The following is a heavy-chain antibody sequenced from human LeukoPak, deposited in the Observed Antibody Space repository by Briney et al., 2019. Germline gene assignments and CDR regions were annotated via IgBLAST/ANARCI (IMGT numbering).Heavy chain of an antibody. D-gene: IGHD6-13*01. V-gene: IGHV3-7*01. J-gene: IGHJ6*03. CDR3: ARDRIAAAGTGHYYMDV. Sequence: GGALRLSCAASGFTFSSYAMSWVPQAPGKGLEWVANIKRDGSEKYYVDSVKGRFTISRDNAKNSLYLQMNSLRAEDKAVYYCARDRIAAAGTGHYYMDVWGKGTTVTVSS. CDR1: GFTFSSYA. CDR2: IKRDGSEK.